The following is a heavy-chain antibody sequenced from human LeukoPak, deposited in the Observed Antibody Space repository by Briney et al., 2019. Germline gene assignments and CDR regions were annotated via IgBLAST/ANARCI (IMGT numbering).Heavy chain of an antibody. D-gene: IGHD2-21*02. CDR1: GFTFSSYS. Sequence: GGSLRLSCAASGFTFSSYSMNWVRQAPGKGLEWVSYISSSSSTIYYADSVKGRFTISRDNAKNSLYLQMNSLRAEDTAVYYCARGGAFYCGGDCYSPTDYYYGMDVWGQGTTVTVSS. CDR3: ARGGAFYCGGDCYSPTDYYYGMDV. CDR2: ISSSSSTI. J-gene: IGHJ6*02. V-gene: IGHV3-48*01.